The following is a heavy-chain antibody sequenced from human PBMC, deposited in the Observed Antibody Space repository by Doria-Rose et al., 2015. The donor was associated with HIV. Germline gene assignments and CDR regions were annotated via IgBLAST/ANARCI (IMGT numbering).Heavy chain of an antibody. CDR3: AKDQHTDSFYFDS. J-gene: IGHJ4*02. D-gene: IGHD2-21*02. Sequence: APGKGLEWVAVVSFDGSTKKYADSVKGRFTISRDSSKNTLTLQMNSLRTEDTAVYYCAKDQHTDSFYFDSWGQGTLVTVPS. V-gene: IGHV3-30*18. CDR2: VSFDGSTK.